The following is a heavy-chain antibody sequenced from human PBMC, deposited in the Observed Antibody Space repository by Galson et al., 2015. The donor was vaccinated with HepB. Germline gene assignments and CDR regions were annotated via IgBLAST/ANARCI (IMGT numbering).Heavy chain of an antibody. CDR1: GFTFSSYS. CDR3: ARALRSSYYDSSGYWPLGY. CDR2: ISSSSSTI. Sequence: SLRLSCAASGFTFSSYSMNWVRQAPGKGLEWVSYISSSSSTIYYADSVKGRFTISRDNAKNSLYLQMNSLRDEDTAVYYCARALRSSYYDSSGYWPLGYWGQGTLVTVSS. J-gene: IGHJ4*02. D-gene: IGHD3-22*01. V-gene: IGHV3-48*02.